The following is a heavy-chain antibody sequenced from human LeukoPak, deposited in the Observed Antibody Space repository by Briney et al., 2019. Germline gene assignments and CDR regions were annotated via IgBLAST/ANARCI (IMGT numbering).Heavy chain of an antibody. CDR2: IRSSGSI. D-gene: IGHD5-24*01. CDR3: VRMATIRGDGYHFDF. V-gene: IGHV4-59*01. CDR1: GDSISGYY. Sequence: SETLSLTCSVSGDSISGYYWNWIRQSPEKGLEWIAYIRSSGSINYNPSLRSRATISLDTSKNQFSLRLTSVTAADTAVYYCVRMATIRGDGYHFDFWGQGTLVTVSS. J-gene: IGHJ4*02.